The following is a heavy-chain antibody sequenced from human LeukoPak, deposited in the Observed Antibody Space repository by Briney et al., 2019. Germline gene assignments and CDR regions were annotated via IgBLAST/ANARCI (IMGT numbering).Heavy chain of an antibody. CDR3: ARRTYDSTGYCFDY. Sequence: GESLKISCQTSGYTFSDYWIGWVRQMPGKGLEWMGIIYPRDSDTKYSPSFQGQVVISVDKSINTAYLQWSSLKASDTAMYYCARRTYDSTGYCFDYWGQGTLVTVSS. D-gene: IGHD3-22*01. CDR1: GYTFSDYW. J-gene: IGHJ4*02. CDR2: IYPRDSDT. V-gene: IGHV5-51*01.